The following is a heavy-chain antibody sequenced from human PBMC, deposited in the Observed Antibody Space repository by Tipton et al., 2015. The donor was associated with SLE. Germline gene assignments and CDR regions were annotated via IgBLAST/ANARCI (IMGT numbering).Heavy chain of an antibody. D-gene: IGHD6-6*01. CDR1: GGSISSYY. J-gene: IGHJ4*02. CDR2: IYYSGST. CDR3: ARDLAARGGHYFDY. V-gene: IGHV4-59*01. Sequence: LSLTCTVSGGSISSYYWSWIRQPPGKGLEWIGYIYYSGSTNYNPSHKSRVTISGDTSKNQFSLKLSSVTAADTAVYYCARDLAARGGHYFDYWGQGTLVTVSS.